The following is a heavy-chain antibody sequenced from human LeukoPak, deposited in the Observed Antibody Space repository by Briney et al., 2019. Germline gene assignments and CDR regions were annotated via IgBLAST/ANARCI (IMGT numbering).Heavy chain of an antibody. CDR3: ARVGGVLRYFDWLGASSGPENWFDP. J-gene: IGHJ5*02. D-gene: IGHD3-9*01. Sequence: SETLSLNCAVSSGSISSSNWWSRARGPRGKGMEWIGEIYHSGSTKYNPYLKSRVTISVDKSKNQFSLKLSSVPAADTAVYYCARVGGVLRYFDWLGASSGPENWFDPWGQGALVTVSS. CDR1: SGSISSSNW. CDR2: IYHSGST. V-gene: IGHV4-4*02.